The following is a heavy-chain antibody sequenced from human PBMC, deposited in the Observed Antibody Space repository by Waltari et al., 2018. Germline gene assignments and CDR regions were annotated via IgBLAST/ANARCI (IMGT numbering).Heavy chain of an antibody. V-gene: IGHV4-59*11. Sequence: QVQLQESGPGLVKPSETLSLTCTVSGGSISSHYWSWIRQPPGKGLEWIGYIYYRGSTHYNPSLKIRVTISVDTSKNQFSLKLSSVTAADTAVYYCARSCGDTSCPLDFDYWGQGTLVTVSS. J-gene: IGHJ4*02. D-gene: IGHD2-2*01. CDR2: IYYRGST. CDR3: ARSCGDTSCPLDFDY. CDR1: GGSISSHY.